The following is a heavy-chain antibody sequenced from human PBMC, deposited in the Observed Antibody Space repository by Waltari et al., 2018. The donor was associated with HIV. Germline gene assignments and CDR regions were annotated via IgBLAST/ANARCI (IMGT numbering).Heavy chain of an antibody. Sequence: EVQLVQSGAEVKKPGESLKISCKGSGYSFTSYWIGWVRQMPGKGLEWMGIIYPGDSDTRYSPSFQGQVTISADKSISTAMYYCATSGYSSSGAGFDYWGQGTLVTVSS. CDR2: IYPGDSDT. V-gene: IGHV5-51*01. CDR3: Y. CDR1: GYSFTSYW. D-gene: IGHD6-13*01. J-gene: IGHJ4*02.